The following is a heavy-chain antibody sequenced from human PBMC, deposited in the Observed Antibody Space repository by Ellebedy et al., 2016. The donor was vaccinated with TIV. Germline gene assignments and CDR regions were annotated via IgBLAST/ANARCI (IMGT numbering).Heavy chain of an antibody. V-gene: IGHV5-51*01. CDR3: ARQAFDPYNWFDP. D-gene: IGHD3-9*01. Sequence: KVSCXGSGYSFTSYWIGWVRQMPGKGLEWMGIIYPGDSDTRYSPSFQGQVTISADKSISTAYLQWSSLKASDTAMYYCARQAFDPYNWFDPWGQGTLVTVSS. J-gene: IGHJ5*02. CDR2: IYPGDSDT. CDR1: GYSFTSYW.